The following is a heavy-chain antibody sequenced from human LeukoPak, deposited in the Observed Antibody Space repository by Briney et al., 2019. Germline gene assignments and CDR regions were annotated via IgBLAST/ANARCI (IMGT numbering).Heavy chain of an antibody. D-gene: IGHD4-17*01. CDR3: ARGLRVSHH. CDR2: INHSGST. V-gene: IGHV4-34*01. J-gene: IGHJ1*01. Sequence: SETLSLTCAVYGGSFSGYYWSWIRQPPGKGLEWIGEINHSGSTNYNPSLKSRVTISVDTSKNQFSLKLSSVTAADTAVYYCARGLRVSHHCGQGTLGNVYS. CDR1: GGSFSGYY.